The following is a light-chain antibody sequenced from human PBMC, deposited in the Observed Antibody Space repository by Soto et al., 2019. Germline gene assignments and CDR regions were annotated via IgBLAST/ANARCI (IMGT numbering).Light chain of an antibody. V-gene: IGLV2-8*01. J-gene: IGLJ1*01. CDR3: SSYAGSSNV. CDR1: SSDVGGYNY. Sequence: QSALTQPPSASGSPGQSVAISCTGTSSDVGGYNYVSWYQQHPGKAPKLMIYEVNKRPSGVPDRFSGSKSGNTASLTVSGLQAEDEADYYCSSYAGSSNVFETGTKLTVL. CDR2: EVN.